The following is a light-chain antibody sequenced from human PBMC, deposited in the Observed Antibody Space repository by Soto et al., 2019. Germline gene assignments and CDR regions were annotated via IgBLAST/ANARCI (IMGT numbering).Light chain of an antibody. J-gene: IGLJ1*01. CDR3: CSYAGSYTVPYV. CDR2: GVK. CDR1: GRDIGAYNY. V-gene: IGLV2-14*01. Sequence: QSALTQPASVSGSPGQSITISCTGSGRDIGAYNYVSWYQQHPGKAPKLIIYGVKNRPSGVSNRFSASKSAFTASLTISGLQAEDEADYYCCSYAGSYTVPYVFGTGTKLTVL.